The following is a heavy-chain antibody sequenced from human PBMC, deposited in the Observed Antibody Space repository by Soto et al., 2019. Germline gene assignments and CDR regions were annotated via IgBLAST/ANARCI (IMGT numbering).Heavy chain of an antibody. CDR1: GYTFTSYG. CDR3: ARDGQTIFGVVISWYYYGMDV. Sequence: VTSVKVSCKASGYTFTSYGISWVRQAPGQGLEWMGWISAYNGNTNYAPKHQGRVTMTTDTSTSTAYMELRSLRSDDTAVYYGARDGQTIFGVVISWYYYGMDVWGQ. J-gene: IGHJ6*02. CDR2: ISAYNGNT. V-gene: IGHV1-18*04. D-gene: IGHD3-3*01.